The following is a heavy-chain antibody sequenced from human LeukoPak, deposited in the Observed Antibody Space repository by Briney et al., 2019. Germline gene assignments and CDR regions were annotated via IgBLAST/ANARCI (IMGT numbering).Heavy chain of an antibody. CDR1: GGSFSGYY. D-gene: IGHD6-19*01. CDR2: INHSGST. CDR3: ARFRIAVADAYYYYMDV. V-gene: IGHV4-34*01. J-gene: IGHJ6*03. Sequence: SETLSLTCAVYGGSFSGYYWSWIRQPPGKGLEWIGEINHSGSTNYNPSLENRVTISVDTSKNQFSLKLSSVTAADTAVYYCARFRIAVADAYYYYMDVWGKGTTVTVSS.